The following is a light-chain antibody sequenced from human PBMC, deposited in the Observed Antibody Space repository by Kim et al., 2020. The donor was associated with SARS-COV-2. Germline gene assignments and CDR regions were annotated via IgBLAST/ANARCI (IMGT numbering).Light chain of an antibody. Sequence: QSALTQPRSVSGSPGQSVTISCTGTSSDVGGYNYVSWYQQHPGTAPKLMIYDVSKRPSGFPDRFSGSKSGNTASLTISGLQAEDEADYYCCSYASSSTWVFGGGTQLTVL. CDR3: CSYASSSTWV. V-gene: IGLV2-11*01. J-gene: IGLJ3*02. CDR2: DVS. CDR1: SSDVGGYNY.